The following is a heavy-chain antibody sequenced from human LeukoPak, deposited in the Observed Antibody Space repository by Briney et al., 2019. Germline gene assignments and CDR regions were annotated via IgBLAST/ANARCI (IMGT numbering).Heavy chain of an antibody. CDR2: ISSGASII. Sequence: GGSLRLSCAASGFTFSGYSMNWVRQAPGEGLEWVSYISSGASIIYYADSVRGRFTIFRDNAKNSLYLRMNSLRDDDTAVYFCARMGVVVRAVAGLDGLGFWGQGTPVTVSS. CDR3: ARMGVVVRAVAGLDGLGF. D-gene: IGHD3-10*01. CDR1: GFTFSGYS. V-gene: IGHV3-48*02. J-gene: IGHJ4*02.